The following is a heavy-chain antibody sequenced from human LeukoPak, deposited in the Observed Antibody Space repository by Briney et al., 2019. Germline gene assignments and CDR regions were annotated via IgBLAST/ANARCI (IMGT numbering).Heavy chain of an antibody. J-gene: IGHJ4*02. D-gene: IGHD6-13*01. CDR1: GYTFTNYG. CDR3: ARPIPAAGTDYFDY. Sequence: GASVTVSCKASGYTFTNYGISWVRQAPGQGLEWMGWISAYNGNTNYAQKVQGRVTMTTDTSTSTAYMELRSLRSDDTAVYYCARPIPAAGTDYFDYWGQGTLVTVSS. CDR2: ISAYNGNT. V-gene: IGHV1-18*01.